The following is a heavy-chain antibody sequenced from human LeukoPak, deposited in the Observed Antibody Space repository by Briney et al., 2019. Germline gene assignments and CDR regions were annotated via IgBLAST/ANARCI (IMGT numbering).Heavy chain of an antibody. CDR1: GGSFSGYF. J-gene: IGHJ4*02. Sequence: SETRSLTCAVYGGSFSGYFWTWIRQPPGKGLEWIAEINDSGAINYNPSLKSRVSISVDTAKNQFSLKVNSVTAADTAVYYSARRGSGSLNVQSNFDYWGQGTLVTVSS. D-gene: IGHD3-10*01. CDR2: INDSGAI. V-gene: IGHV4-34*01. CDR3: ARRGSGSLNVQSNFDY.